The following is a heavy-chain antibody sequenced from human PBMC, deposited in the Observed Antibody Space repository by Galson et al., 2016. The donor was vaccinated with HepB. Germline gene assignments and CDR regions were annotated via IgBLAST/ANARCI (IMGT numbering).Heavy chain of an antibody. D-gene: IGHD1-26*01. V-gene: IGHV3-48*02. CDR3: ARDRLWAPNAFDI. J-gene: IGHJ3*02. CDR1: GFIFSSYS. CDR2: VSSSSSYI. Sequence: SLRLSCAASGFIFSSYSMNWVRRAPGKGLEWVSYVSSSSSYIYYADSVKGRFNISRDNAKNSLYLQMNSLRDEDTAVYYCARDRLWAPNAFDIWGQGTMVTVSS.